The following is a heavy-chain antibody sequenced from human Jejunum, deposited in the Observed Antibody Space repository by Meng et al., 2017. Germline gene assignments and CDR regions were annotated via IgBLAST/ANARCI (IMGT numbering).Heavy chain of an antibody. CDR1: GAALSMNSC. CDR2: IHHTGNI. V-gene: IGHV4-4*02. D-gene: IGHD6-13*01. Sequence: VAPRGSGPGLVKPSGTLSLPCACAGAALSMNSCWSWVRQAPGKGLEWIGEIHHTGNINYNPSLKSRVTMSLDKPKNQFSLEVTSVTAADTAVYYCARDLLGPAIAATGWFDPWGQGTLVTVSS. CDR3: ARDLLGPAIAATGWFDP. J-gene: IGHJ5*02.